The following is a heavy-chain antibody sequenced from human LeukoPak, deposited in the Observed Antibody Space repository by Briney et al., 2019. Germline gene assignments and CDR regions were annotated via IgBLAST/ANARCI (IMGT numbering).Heavy chain of an antibody. V-gene: IGHV3-21*01. D-gene: IGHD2-15*01. Sequence: PGGSLRLSCAASGFTFSSYSMNWVRQAPGKGLEWVSSISSSSSYIYYADSVKGRFTISRDNAKNSPYLQMNSLRAEDTAVYYCARGSANWFDPWGQGTLVTVSS. CDR1: GFTFSSYS. J-gene: IGHJ5*02. CDR2: ISSSSSYI. CDR3: ARGSANWFDP.